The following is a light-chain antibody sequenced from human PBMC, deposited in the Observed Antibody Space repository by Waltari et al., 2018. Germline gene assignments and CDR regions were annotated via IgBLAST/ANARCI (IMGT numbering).Light chain of an antibody. Sequence: QSALTQPASVSGSPGQSITISCTGTSSDAGGYNYVSWFQQHPGKAPKVMLYGVTNRPSGVTHRFSGSKSGNTASLTISGLQAEDEADYYCSSYTSSSTFVFGTGTRVTVL. CDR2: GVT. J-gene: IGLJ1*01. V-gene: IGLV2-14*01. CDR3: SSYTSSSTFV. CDR1: SSDAGGYNY.